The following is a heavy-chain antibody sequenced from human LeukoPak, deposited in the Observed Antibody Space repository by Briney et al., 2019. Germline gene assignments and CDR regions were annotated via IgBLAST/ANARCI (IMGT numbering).Heavy chain of an antibody. CDR3: ARETTGLARYFDY. V-gene: IGHV4-31*03. CDR1: GGSISSGGYY. D-gene: IGHD4-17*01. Sequence: SETLSLTCTVSGGSISSGGYYWSWIRQHPGKGLEWIGYIYYSGSTYYNPSLKSRVTIPVDTSKNQFSLKLSAVTAADTAVYYCARETTGLARYFDYWVQGTLVTVSS. CDR2: IYYSGST. J-gene: IGHJ4*02.